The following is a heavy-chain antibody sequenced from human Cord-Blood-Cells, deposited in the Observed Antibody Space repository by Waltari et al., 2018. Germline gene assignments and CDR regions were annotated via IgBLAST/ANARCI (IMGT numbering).Heavy chain of an antibody. J-gene: IGHJ4*02. CDR3: ASYYYYDSSGYYFDY. CDR2: INHSGST. CDR1: GGSFSGYY. Sequence: QVQLQQWGAGLLKPSETLSLTCAVYGGSFSGYYWSWIRQPPGQGLEWIGEINHSGSTNYNPSLKSRVTISVDTSKNQFSLKLSSVTAADTAVYYCASYYYYDSSGYYFDYWGQGTLVTVSS. D-gene: IGHD3-22*01. V-gene: IGHV4-34*01.